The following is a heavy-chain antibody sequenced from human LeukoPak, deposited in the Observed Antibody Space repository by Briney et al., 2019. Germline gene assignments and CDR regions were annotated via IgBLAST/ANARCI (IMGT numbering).Heavy chain of an antibody. CDR3: AKFGGTSRRVLDY. J-gene: IGHJ4*02. V-gene: IGHV3-23*01. CDR1: GLTFSNYA. D-gene: IGHD4-23*01. Sequence: GGSLRLSCAASGLTFSNYAMSWVRQAPGKGLEWVSAISGSGGSTYYTDSVKGRFTISRDNSKNTLYLQMNSLRAEDTAVYYCAKFGGTSRRVLDYWGQGTLVTVSS. CDR2: ISGSGGST.